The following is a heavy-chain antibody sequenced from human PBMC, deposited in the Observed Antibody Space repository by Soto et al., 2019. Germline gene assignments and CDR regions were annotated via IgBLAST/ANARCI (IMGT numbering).Heavy chain of an antibody. CDR3: ARHWLKLERVDS. V-gene: IGHV4-39*01. CDR1: DGSVASRSHY. CDR2: IFYSGDS. Sequence: SETLSLTCTVADGSVASRSHYWGWIRQSPGKGLEWIGSIFYSGDSYYNPSLRSRVTISVDTSKNQFSLKMNSVTAADTAVYSCARHWLKLERVDSWGPGTLVTVSS. J-gene: IGHJ5*01. D-gene: IGHD1-1*01.